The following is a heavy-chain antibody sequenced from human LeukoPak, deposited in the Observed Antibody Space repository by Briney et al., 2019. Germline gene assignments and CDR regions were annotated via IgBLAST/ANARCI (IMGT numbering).Heavy chain of an antibody. D-gene: IGHD4-23*01. V-gene: IGHV1-2*02. CDR1: GYTFPGHH. CDR2: INPKNGGT. CDR3: ARDGYGGNSFDY. Sequence: APVKVSCKASGYTFPGHHIRWVRQAPGQGLEWMGWINPKNGGTNYAQKFQGRVTMTRDTSINTAFMELSRLNSDDTAVYFCARDGYGGNSFDYWGQGTLVTVSS. J-gene: IGHJ4*02.